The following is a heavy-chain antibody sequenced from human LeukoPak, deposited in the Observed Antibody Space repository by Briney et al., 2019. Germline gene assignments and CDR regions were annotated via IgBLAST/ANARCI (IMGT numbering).Heavy chain of an antibody. CDR1: GGTFSSYA. Sequence: ASVKVSCKASGGTFSSYAISWVRQAPGQGLEWMGGIIPIFGTANYAQKFQGRVTITTDESTSTAYMELSSLRSEDTAVYYCARGVGSSTGADAFDIWGQGTMVTVSS. V-gene: IGHV1-69*05. J-gene: IGHJ3*02. D-gene: IGHD6-6*01. CDR3: ARGVGSSTGADAFDI. CDR2: IIPIFGTA.